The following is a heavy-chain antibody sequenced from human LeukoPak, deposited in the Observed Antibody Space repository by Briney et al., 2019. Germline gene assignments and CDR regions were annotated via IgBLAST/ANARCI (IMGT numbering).Heavy chain of an antibody. CDR2: ISGSGGST. D-gene: IGHD6-13*01. CDR3: ARIAAAGTAYNWFDP. J-gene: IGHJ5*02. CDR1: GFTFSSFA. V-gene: IGHV3-23*01. Sequence: GGSLRLSCAASGFTFSSFAMSWVRQAPGKGLEWVSAISGSGGSTYYADSVKGRFTISRDNAKNSLYLQMNSLRAEDTAVYYCARIAAAGTAYNWFDPWGQGTLVTVSS.